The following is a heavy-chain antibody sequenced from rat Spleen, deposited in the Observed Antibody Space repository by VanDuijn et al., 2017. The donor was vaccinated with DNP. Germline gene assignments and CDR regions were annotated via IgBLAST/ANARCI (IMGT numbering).Heavy chain of an antibody. J-gene: IGHJ3*01. CDR1: GFTFHYFW. D-gene: IGHD4-3*01. V-gene: IGHV5-31*01. Sequence: EVQLVESGGDLVQPGRSLKLSCVASGFTFHYFWMTWIRQVPGKGLEWVATISGSGGNTYYRDSVKGRFTISRDYATSSLYLQMVSLRSEDTANYYCATDNSGLNWFAYWGQGTLVTVSS. CDR2: ISGSGGNT. CDR3: ATDNSGLNWFAY.